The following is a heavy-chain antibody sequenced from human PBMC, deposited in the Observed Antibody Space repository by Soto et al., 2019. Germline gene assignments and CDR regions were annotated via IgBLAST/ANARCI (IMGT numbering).Heavy chain of an antibody. CDR2: MFSSGDT. CDR3: ATHSRLTPVYWSGYSKTWFDH. D-gene: IGHD3-3*01. J-gene: IGHJ5*01. Sequence: QMKLQDSGPGLVKPSETLSLTCAVSGGSINSGRNFWGWIRQPPGKGLEWIGRMFSSGDTYYNPSLMNPSTISSGTAKNQFSLNVKTVTDADTAVYYSATHSRLTPVYWSGYSKTWFDHWCQGIWVTVSS. CDR1: GGSINSGRNF. V-gene: IGHV4-39*01.